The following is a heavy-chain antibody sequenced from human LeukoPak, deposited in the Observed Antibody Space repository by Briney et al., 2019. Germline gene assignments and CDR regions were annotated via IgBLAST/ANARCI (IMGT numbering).Heavy chain of an antibody. J-gene: IGHJ4*02. D-gene: IGHD3-10*01. CDR2: IYFSGSA. CDR1: GGSISSYY. V-gene: IGHV4-39*07. Sequence: PSETLSLTCTVSGGSISSYYWSWIRQPPGKGLECIGSIYFSGSAYYNPSLRSRVTISLDTSKNQFSLKLSSVTAADTAVYYCAREGSVTMVRGVTLYDFDYWGQGTLVTVSS. CDR3: AREGSVTMVRGVTLYDFDY.